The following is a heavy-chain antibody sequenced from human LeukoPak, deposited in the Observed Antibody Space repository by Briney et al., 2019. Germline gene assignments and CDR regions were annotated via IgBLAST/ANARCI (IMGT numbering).Heavy chain of an antibody. J-gene: IGHJ4*02. CDR3: ARDYGDPSTLDY. CDR1: GFTFSSYG. V-gene: IGHV3-33*01. Sequence: GGSLRLSCAASGFTFSSYGMHWVRQAPGKGLEWVAVIWYDGSNKYYADSVKGRFTISRDNSKNTQYLQMNSLRAEDTAVYYCARDYGDPSTLDYWGQGTLVTVSS. D-gene: IGHD4-17*01. CDR2: IWYDGSNK.